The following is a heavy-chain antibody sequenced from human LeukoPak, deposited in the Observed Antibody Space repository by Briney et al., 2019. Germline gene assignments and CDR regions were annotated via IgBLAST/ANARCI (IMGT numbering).Heavy chain of an antibody. D-gene: IGHD3-22*01. Sequence: GESLRLSCATSGFTFSSYSMNWVRQAPGKGLEWVSCISSSSSYIYYTDSVKGRFTIARDNSKNSLTLQMNSLRAEDTAVYYCARDLKYYDSSGFDYWGQGTLVTVSS. V-gene: IGHV3-21*01. CDR3: ARDLKYYDSSGFDY. J-gene: IGHJ4*02. CDR2: ISSSSSYI. CDR1: GFTFSSYS.